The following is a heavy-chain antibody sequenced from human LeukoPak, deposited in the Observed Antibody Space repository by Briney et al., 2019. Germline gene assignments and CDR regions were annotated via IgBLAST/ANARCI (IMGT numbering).Heavy chain of an antibody. CDR3: ARARSWPEHAFDV. V-gene: IGHV3-53*01. J-gene: IGHJ3*01. CDR2: IYGGGST. D-gene: IGHD5-24*01. CDR1: GFTLSRYY. Sequence: PGGSLRLSCAPSGFTLSRYYMSWVRQAAGKGLEGVSIIYGGGSTSSADSVKGPFTISRYTSKNTLYLQMNSLRAEDPASYYCARARSWPEHAFDVCGQGTMVTVSS.